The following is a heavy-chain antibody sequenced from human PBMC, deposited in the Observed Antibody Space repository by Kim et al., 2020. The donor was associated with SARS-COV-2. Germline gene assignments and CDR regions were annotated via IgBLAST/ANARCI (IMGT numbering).Heavy chain of an antibody. D-gene: IGHD3-22*01. CDR3: ASYYYYYFNY. V-gene: IGHV3-11*01. Sequence: GRSLRLSCEASGFTFSVYYMSWIRQAPGKGLEWVSHITGSGSPVYADSVRGRFTISRDNAKNSLYLQMNSLRAEDTAVYYCASYYYYYFNYWGQGTLVTVSS. CDR2: ITGSGSPV. J-gene: IGHJ4*02. CDR1: GFTFSVYY.